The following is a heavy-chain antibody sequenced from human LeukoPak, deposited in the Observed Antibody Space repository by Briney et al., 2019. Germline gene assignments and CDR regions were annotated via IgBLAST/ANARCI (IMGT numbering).Heavy chain of an antibody. CDR2: FNPADADNQR. V-gene: IGHV1-24*01. CDR3: ARAPPGEDVQYFDY. D-gene: IGHD1-1*01. CDR1: GYSLTELS. J-gene: IGHJ4*02. Sequence: ASVKVSCKISGYSLTELSIHWVRQAPGKGFEWMGRFNPADADNQRIYAQTFQGRVTMTRDTSISTAYMELSRLRSDDTAVYYCARAPPGEDVQYFDYWGQGTLVTVSS.